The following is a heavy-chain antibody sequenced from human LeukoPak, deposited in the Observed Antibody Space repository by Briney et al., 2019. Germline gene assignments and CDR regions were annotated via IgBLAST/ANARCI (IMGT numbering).Heavy chain of an antibody. J-gene: IGHJ4*02. Sequence: PGRSLRLSCAASGFTFDDYAMHWVRQAPGKGLEWVSGISWNSGSIGYADSVKGRFTISRDNSKNTLYLQMNSLRAEDTAVYFCVSLGYSSSSVRYWGQGTLVTVSS. CDR1: GFTFDDYA. CDR2: ISWNSGSI. CDR3: VSLGYSSSSVRY. D-gene: IGHD6-6*01. V-gene: IGHV3-9*01.